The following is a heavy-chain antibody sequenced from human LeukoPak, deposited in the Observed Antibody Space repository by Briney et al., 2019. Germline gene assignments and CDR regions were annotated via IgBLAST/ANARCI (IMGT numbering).Heavy chain of an antibody. CDR1: GASISSSSTY. Sequence: SETLSLTCTVSGASISSSSTYWGWIRQPPGKGLEWIGSIYYSGSTYYNPSHKSRVSISVDTSKNQFSLKLSSVTAADTALYYCARVPQLFCYFDYWGQGTLVTVSS. D-gene: IGHD2-15*01. V-gene: IGHV4-39*01. CDR2: IYYSGST. J-gene: IGHJ4*02. CDR3: ARVPQLFCYFDY.